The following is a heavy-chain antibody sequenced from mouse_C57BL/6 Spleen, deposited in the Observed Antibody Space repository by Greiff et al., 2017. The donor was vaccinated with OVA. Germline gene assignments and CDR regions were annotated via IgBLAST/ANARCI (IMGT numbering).Heavy chain of an antibody. CDR2: INPSSGYT. D-gene: IGHD2-4*01. CDR1: GYTFTRYG. Sequence: QVQLQPSGAELAKPGASVKLSCKASGYTFTRYGMHWVTQRPGQGLEWIGYINPSSGYTKYNQKLKDKATLTADKSSSTAYMQLSMLTYDDAAVYYCARGGNDYDVGWYCDVWGTGTTVTVSS. CDR3: ARGGNDYDVGWYCDV. V-gene: IGHV1-7*01. J-gene: IGHJ1*03.